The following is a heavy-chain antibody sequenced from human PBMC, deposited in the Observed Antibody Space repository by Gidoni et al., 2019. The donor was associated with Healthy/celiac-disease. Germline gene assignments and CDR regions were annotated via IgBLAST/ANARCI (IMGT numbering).Heavy chain of an antibody. J-gene: IGHJ6*02. CDR1: GFTFSRYS. V-gene: IGHV3-64*01. CDR2: ISSNGGST. CDR3: ASGGTYYDFWSGIYGMDV. Sequence: EVQLVESGGGLVQPGGSLRLSCAASGFTFSRYSMHWVRQAPGKGLEYVSAISSNGGSTYYANSVKGRFTISRDNSKNTLYLQMGSLRAEDMAVYYCASGGTYYDFWSGIYGMDVWGQGTTVTVSS. D-gene: IGHD3-3*01.